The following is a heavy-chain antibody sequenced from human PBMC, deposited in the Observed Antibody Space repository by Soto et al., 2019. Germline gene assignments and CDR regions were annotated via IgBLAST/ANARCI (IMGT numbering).Heavy chain of an antibody. CDR3: ARGLYREYGHDS. CDR2: INSDGST. Sequence: EVQLVESGGGLVQPGGSLRLSCAASGFTFGNFWMYWVRQAPGKGLVWVSRINSDGSTSYADFVKGRLTISRDNAKNTVYLQMNSLRAEDTAVYYCARGLYREYGHDSWGQGALVTVSS. CDR1: GFTFGNFW. D-gene: IGHD3-10*01. J-gene: IGHJ5*01. V-gene: IGHV3-74*01.